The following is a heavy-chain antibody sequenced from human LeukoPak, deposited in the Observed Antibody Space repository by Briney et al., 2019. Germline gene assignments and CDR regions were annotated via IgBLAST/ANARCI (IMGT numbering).Heavy chain of an antibody. V-gene: IGHV4-61*01. CDR1: GSSISSDYY. D-gene: IGHD3-22*01. CDR3: ARDSYYYDSSGYRLFDY. CDR2: IYYSGST. J-gene: IGHJ4*02. Sequence: PSETLSLTCTVSGSSISSDYYWGWIRQPPGRGLEWIGYIYYSGSTNYNPSLKSRVTISVDTSKNQFSLKLSSVTAADTAVYYCARDSYYYDSSGYRLFDYWGQGTLVTVSS.